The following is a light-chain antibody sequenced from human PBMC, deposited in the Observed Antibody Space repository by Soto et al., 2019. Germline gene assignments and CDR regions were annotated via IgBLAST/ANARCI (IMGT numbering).Light chain of an antibody. CDR1: QSVSSN. Sequence: EIVMTQSPATLSVSPGERATLSCRASQSVSSNLAWYQQKPGQAPRLLIYGASTRATGIPARFSGSGSGTEFTLTISRLEPEDFAVYYCQQHGGSPITFGQGTRLEF. CDR3: QQHGGSPIT. CDR2: GAS. J-gene: IGKJ5*01. V-gene: IGKV3-15*01.